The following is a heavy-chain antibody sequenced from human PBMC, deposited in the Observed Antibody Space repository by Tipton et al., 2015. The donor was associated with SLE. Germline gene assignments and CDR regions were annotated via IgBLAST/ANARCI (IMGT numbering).Heavy chain of an antibody. J-gene: IGHJ4*02. CDR1: GGSISSGDYY. CDR3: ARGSIAVAGTFDY. Sequence: TLSLTCTVSGGSISSGDYYWSWIRQPPGKGLEWIGYIYHSGSTHYNASLKSRVIISVDTSKNQFSLRLRSVTAADTAVYYCARGSIAVAGTFDYWGQGTLVTVSS. D-gene: IGHD6-19*01. CDR2: IYHSGST. V-gene: IGHV4-30-4*01.